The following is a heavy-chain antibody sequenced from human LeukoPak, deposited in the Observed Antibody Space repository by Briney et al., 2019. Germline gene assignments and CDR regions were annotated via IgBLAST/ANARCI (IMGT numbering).Heavy chain of an antibody. J-gene: IGHJ3*02. CDR2: ISSSGSYI. Sequence: GGPLRLSCAASGFTFSSYSMNWVRQAPGKGLEWVSSISSSGSYIYYANSVKGRFTISRDNAKNSLYLQMNSLRAEDTAVYYCARRETYYYDTGGYSIDAFDIWGQGTMVTVSS. D-gene: IGHD3-22*01. V-gene: IGHV3-21*04. CDR1: GFTFSSYS. CDR3: ARRETYYYDTGGYSIDAFDI.